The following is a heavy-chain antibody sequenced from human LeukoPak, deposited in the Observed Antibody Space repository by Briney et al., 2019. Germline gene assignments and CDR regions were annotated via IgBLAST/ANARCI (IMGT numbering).Heavy chain of an antibody. Sequence: ASVKVSCKASGYTFTSYGISWVRQAPGQGLEWMGWISAYNGNTNYAQELQGRVTMTTDTSTSTAYMELRSLRSDDTAVYYCARLASENRFREVIDYWGQGTLVTVSS. CDR2: ISAYNGNT. V-gene: IGHV1-18*01. CDR3: ARLASENRFREVIDY. CDR1: GYTFTSYG. D-gene: IGHD5-12*01. J-gene: IGHJ4*02.